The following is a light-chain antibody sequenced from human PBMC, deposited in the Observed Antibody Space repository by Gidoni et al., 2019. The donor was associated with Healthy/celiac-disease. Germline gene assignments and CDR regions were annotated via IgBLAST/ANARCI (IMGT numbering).Light chain of an antibody. CDR3: QQYNNWPGT. CDR2: GAS. J-gene: IGKJ3*01. V-gene: IGKV3-15*01. Sequence: EIVMTQSPATLSVSPGERATLSCRASQSVSSNFAWYQQKPGQTPRVLIYGASTRATGIPARFSGSGSGTEFTLTISSLQSEDFAVYYCQQYNNWPGTFGPGTKVDIK. CDR1: QSVSSN.